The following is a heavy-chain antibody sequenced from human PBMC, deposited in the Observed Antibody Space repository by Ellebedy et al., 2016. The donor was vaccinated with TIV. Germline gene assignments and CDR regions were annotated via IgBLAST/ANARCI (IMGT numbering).Heavy chain of an antibody. Sequence: PGGSLRLSCAASGFTFSSYSMNWVRQAPGKGLEWVSSISSSSSYIYYADSVKGRFTISRDNAKNSLYLQMNSLRAEDTAVYYCARELDPTVTTYLGDYWGQGTLVTVSS. CDR2: ISSSSSYI. V-gene: IGHV3-21*01. CDR3: ARELDPTVTTYLGDY. J-gene: IGHJ4*02. CDR1: GFTFSSYS. D-gene: IGHD4-17*01.